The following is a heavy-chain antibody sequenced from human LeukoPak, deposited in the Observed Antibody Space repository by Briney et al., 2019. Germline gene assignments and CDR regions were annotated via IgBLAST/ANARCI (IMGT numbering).Heavy chain of an antibody. D-gene: IGHD6-19*01. CDR3: AKGDSSGWYNWFDP. CDR1: GFTFSSYA. CDR2: ISSNGGST. V-gene: IGHV3-64*01. J-gene: IGHJ5*02. Sequence: GGSLRLSCAASGFTFSSYAMHWVRQAPGKGLEYVSAISSNGGSTYYANSVKGRFTISRDNSKNTLYLQMNSLRAEDTAVYYWAKGDSSGWYNWFDPWGQGTLVTVSS.